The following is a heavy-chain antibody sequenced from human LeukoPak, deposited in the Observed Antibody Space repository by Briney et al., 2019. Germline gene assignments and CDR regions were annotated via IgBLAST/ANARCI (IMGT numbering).Heavy chain of an antibody. D-gene: IGHD3-16*01. CDR2: IWYDGSNK. J-gene: IGHJ6*03. CDR1: GFTFSSYG. Sequence: GRSLRLSCAASGFTFSSYGMHWVRQAPGKGLEWVAVIWYDGSNKYYADSVKGRFNISRDNSKNTLYLQMNSLRAEDTAVYYCARDPQPGPFYYYYYMDVWGKGTTVTVSS. V-gene: IGHV3-33*01. CDR3: ARDPQPGPFYYYYYMDV.